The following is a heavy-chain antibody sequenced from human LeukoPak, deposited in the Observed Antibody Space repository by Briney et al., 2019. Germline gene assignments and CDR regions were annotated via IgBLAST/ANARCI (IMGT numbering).Heavy chain of an antibody. J-gene: IGHJ6*02. Sequence: PSETLSLTCTVSVDSINSCYWSWLRHPPRKGLEWIGNIYYSGSTNNSPYLKSRVTISIDTSKNQFSLKLSSVTAADTAVYYCARYKNYYVSMDVWGQGTTVTVSS. V-gene: IGHV4-59*12. CDR3: ARYKNYYVSMDV. CDR1: VDSINSCY. CDR2: IYYSGST. D-gene: IGHD3-10*02.